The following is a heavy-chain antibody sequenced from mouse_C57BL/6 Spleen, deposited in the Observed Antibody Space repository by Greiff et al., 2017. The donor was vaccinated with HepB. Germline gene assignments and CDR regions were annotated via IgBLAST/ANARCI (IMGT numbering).Heavy chain of an antibody. V-gene: IGHV5-9-1*02. D-gene: IGHD2-12*01. CDR2: ISSGGDYI. J-gene: IGHJ2*01. CDR1: GFTFSSYA. CDR3: TREKYDGGYFDY. Sequence: EVNLVESGEGLVKPGGSLKLSCAASGFTFSSYAMSWVRQTPEKRLEWVAYISSGGDYIYYADTVKGRFTISRDNARNTLYLQMSSLKSEDTAMYYCTREKYDGGYFDYWGQGTTLTVSS.